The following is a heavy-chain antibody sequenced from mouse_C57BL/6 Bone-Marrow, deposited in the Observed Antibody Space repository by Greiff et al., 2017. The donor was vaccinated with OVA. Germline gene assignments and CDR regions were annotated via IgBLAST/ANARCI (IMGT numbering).Heavy chain of an antibody. CDR3: AREGNDGYDRFAY. D-gene: IGHD2-2*01. CDR1: GYTFTSYG. Sequence: QVQLQQSGAELARPGASVKLSCKASGYTFTSYGISWVKQSTGQGLEWIGEIYPRSGNTYYNEKFKGKATLTADKSSSTAYMELRSLTSEDSAVYFCAREGNDGYDRFAYWGQGTLVTVSA. V-gene: IGHV1-81*01. J-gene: IGHJ3*01. CDR2: IYPRSGNT.